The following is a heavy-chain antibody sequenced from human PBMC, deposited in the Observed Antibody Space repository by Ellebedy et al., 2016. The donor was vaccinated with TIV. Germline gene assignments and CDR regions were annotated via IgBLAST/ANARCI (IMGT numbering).Heavy chain of an antibody. CDR3: ARDFEFMIYVNGGEYYHYALDV. V-gene: IGHV1-8*01. D-gene: IGHD3-10*02. J-gene: IGHJ6*02. CDR2: INPNSGNT. CDR1: GYAFTSYD. Sequence: AASVKVSCKASGYAFTSYDINWVRQAPGRGLEWMGWINPNSGNTGYAQKFQGRVTMTRDNSISTAYMELSSLTSEDTAVYYCARDFEFMIYVNGGEYYHYALDVWGQGTTVTVAS.